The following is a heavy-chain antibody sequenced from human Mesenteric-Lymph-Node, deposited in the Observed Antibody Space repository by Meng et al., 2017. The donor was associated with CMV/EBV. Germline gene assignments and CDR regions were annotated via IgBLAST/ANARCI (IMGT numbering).Heavy chain of an antibody. Sequence: ASVKVSCKASGYTFTSYGISWVRQAPGQGLEWMGWISAYNGNTNYAQKLQGRVTMTTDTSISTVYMEVSRLRSDDTAVYYCARDTFDRRNGMDVWGQGTSVTVSS. D-gene: IGHD3-10*01. V-gene: IGHV1-18*01. CDR1: GYTFTSYG. CDR2: ISAYNGNT. J-gene: IGHJ6*02. CDR3: ARDTFDRRNGMDV.